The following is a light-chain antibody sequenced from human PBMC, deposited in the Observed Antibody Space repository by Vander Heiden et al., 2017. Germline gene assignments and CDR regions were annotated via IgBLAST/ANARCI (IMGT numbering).Light chain of an antibody. CDR3: QQYDNLPYT. J-gene: IGKJ2*01. CDR2: DAS. V-gene: IGKV1-33*01. Sequence: DIQMTQSPSSLSASVRDRVTITCQASQDISNYLNWYQQKPGKAPKLLIYDASNLETRIPSRFSGSGSGTDFTITISSLQPEDIATYYCQQYDNLPYTFGQGTKLEIK. CDR1: QDISNY.